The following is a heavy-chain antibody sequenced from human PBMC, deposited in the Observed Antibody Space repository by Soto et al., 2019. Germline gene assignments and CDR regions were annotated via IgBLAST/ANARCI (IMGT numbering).Heavy chain of an antibody. CDR1: GFTFSSYE. CDR2: ISSSGSII. V-gene: IGHV3-48*03. D-gene: IGHD3-22*01. Sequence: VGSLRLSCAASGFTFSSYEMNWVRQAPGKGLEWVSYISSSGSIIYYADSVKGRFTISRDNAKNSLYLQMNSLRAEDTTVYYCARAHYSSGYYRFDYWGQGTLVTVSS. CDR3: ARAHYSSGYYRFDY. J-gene: IGHJ4*02.